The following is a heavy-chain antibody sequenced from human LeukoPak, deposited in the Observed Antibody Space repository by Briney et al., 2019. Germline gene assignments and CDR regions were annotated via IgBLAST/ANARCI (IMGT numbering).Heavy chain of an antibody. CDR1: GGTFSSYA. V-gene: IGHV1-69*05. D-gene: IGHD6-13*01. CDR3: ARAHSIAAAGDFDY. Sequence: SVKVSCKASGGTFSSYAISWVRQAPGQGLEWMGGIIPIFGTANYAQKFQGRVTMTRDTSISTAYMELSSLRSDDTAVYYCARAHSIAAAGDFDYWGQGTLVTVSS. J-gene: IGHJ4*02. CDR2: IIPIFGTA.